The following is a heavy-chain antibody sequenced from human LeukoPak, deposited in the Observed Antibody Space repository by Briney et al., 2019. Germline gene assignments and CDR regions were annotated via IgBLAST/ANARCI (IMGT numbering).Heavy chain of an antibody. V-gene: IGHV3-30*03. CDR3: AREGPSGGFDY. J-gene: IGHJ4*02. Sequence: GGSLRLSCAASGFTFSSYGMHWVRQAPGKGLEWVAVISYDGSNKYYADSVKGRFTISRDNAKNTLYLQMNSLRAEDTAVYYCAREGPSGGFDYWGQGTLVTVSS. CDR2: ISYDGSNK. D-gene: IGHD3-16*01. CDR1: GFTFSSYG.